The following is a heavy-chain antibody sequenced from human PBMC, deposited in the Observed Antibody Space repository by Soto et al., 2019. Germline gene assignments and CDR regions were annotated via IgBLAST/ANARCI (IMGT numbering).Heavy chain of an antibody. Sequence: SVKVSCKASGGTFSSYAISWLRQAPGQGLEWMGGIIPIFGTANYAQKFQGRVTITADKSTSTAYMELSSLRSEDTAVYYCARSMYCSGGSCYYYYYGMDVWGQGTTVTAP. CDR3: ARSMYCSGGSCYYYYYGMDV. CDR2: IIPIFGTA. V-gene: IGHV1-69*06. J-gene: IGHJ6*02. CDR1: GGTFSSYA. D-gene: IGHD2-15*01.